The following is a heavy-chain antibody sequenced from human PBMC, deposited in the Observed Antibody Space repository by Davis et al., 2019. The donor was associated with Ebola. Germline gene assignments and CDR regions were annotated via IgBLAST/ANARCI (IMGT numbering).Heavy chain of an antibody. CDR1: GFTFDDHA. J-gene: IGHJ4*02. D-gene: IGHD5-24*01. CDR2: ISGNGYGT. Sequence: GESLKISCAASGFTFDDHAMSWVRQAPGKALEWVSLISGNGYGTEYGDSVKGRFTISRDSAKNLLSLQMSSLRADDTALYYCAKVRRDGYNYFDSWGQGTPVTVSS. V-gene: IGHV3-20*04. CDR3: AKVRRDGYNYFDS.